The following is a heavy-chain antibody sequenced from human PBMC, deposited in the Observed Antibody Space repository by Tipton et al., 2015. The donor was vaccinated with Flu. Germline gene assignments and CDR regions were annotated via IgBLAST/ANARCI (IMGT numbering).Heavy chain of an antibody. V-gene: IGHV3-48*03. J-gene: IGHJ4*02. D-gene: IGHD6-13*01. Sequence: SLRLSCAASGFTFSSYEMNWVRQAPGKGLEWLSYISSSGSTISYADSVRGRFTISRDNARDSLYLQMNSLRVEDTAVYYCVRAIAAADSSWGQGTLVTVSS. CDR2: ISSSGSTI. CDR3: VRAIAAADSS. CDR1: GFTFSSYE.